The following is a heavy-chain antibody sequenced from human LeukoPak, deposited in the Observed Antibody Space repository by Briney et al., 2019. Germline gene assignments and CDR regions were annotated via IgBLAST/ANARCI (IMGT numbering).Heavy chain of an antibody. Sequence: ASVKVSCKASGYTFIGYYLHWVRQAPGQGLEWMGWINPTSGGTNYAQKFQDRVTMTRDTTINTAYMELSRLTSDDTAVYYCARLVGLSTTASYWGQGTLVIVSS. D-gene: IGHD5/OR15-5a*01. V-gene: IGHV1-2*02. CDR2: INPTSGGT. J-gene: IGHJ4*02. CDR1: GYTFIGYY. CDR3: ARLVGLSTTASY.